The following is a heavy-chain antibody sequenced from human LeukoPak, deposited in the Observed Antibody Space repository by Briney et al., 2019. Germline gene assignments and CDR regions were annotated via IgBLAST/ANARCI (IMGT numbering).Heavy chain of an antibody. J-gene: IGHJ4*02. D-gene: IGHD1-26*01. CDR1: GFTFSSYG. V-gene: IGHV3-30*02. CDR2: IRYDGSNK. Sequence: GGSLRLSCAASGFTFSSYGMHWVRQAPGKGLEWVAFIRYDGSNKYYADSVKGRFTISRDNSKNTLYLQMNSLRAEDTAVYYCARRPPGSGSYPSPIDYWGQGTLVSVST. CDR3: ARRPPGSGSYPSPIDY.